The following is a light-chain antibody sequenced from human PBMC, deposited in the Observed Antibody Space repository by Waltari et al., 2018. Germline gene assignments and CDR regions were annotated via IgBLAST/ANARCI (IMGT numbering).Light chain of an antibody. CDR1: SSAIGGYNY. J-gene: IGLJ2*01. CDR2: DVS. V-gene: IGLV2-11*01. CDR3: SSYAGSNTLL. Sequence: QAALTQPPSVSGSPGQSVTIPCTGTSSAIGGYNYFSWYQQHPGKAPILMIYDVSKRPSGVSDRFSGSKSGNTASLTISGLQAEDEADYYCSSYAGSNTLLFSGGTRLTVL.